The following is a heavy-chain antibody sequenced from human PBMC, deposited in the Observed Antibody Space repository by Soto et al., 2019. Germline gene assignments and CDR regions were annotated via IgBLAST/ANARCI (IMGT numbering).Heavy chain of an antibody. D-gene: IGHD1-26*01. CDR3: ARVRSGNYYLGAYSYYGMDV. Sequence: EVQLVESGGGLVQPGGSLRLSCAASGFTLSSHWMHWVRQAPGKGLVWVSRINSDGSSTSYADSVKGRFTISRDNPXNILYLRMNSLRAEDTAVYYCARVRSGNYYLGAYSYYGMDVWGQGATVTVSS. V-gene: IGHV3-74*01. CDR2: INSDGSST. J-gene: IGHJ6*02. CDR1: GFTLSSHW.